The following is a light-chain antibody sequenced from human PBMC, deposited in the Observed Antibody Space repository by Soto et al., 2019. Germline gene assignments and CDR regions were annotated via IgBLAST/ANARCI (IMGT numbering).Light chain of an antibody. CDR1: VLAKKY. CDR3: CSAADNNHVV. J-gene: IGLJ2*01. Sequence: SYELTQPSSVSVSPGQTARITCSGDVLAKKYARWFQQKPGQAPVLVIYKDSERPSGIPERFSGSSSGTTVTLTISGAQVEDEADYYCCSAADNNHVVFGGGTKLTVL. V-gene: IGLV3-27*01. CDR2: KDS.